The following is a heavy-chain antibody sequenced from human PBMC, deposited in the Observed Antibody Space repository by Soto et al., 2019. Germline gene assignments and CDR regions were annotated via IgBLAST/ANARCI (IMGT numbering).Heavy chain of an antibody. CDR1: GFTVSTYG. CDR2: ISRDGGTK. CDR3: ARDVFQEDV. V-gene: IGHV3-30*03. Sequence: QVQLVESGGGVVQPGRSLRLSCAVSGFTVSTYGMHWVRQAPGKGLEWVAVISRDGGTKFYADSVKGRFTISRDNSKNTLYLQMSSLRAEDTAVYYCARDVFQEDVWGQGTTVTVSS. J-gene: IGHJ6*02.